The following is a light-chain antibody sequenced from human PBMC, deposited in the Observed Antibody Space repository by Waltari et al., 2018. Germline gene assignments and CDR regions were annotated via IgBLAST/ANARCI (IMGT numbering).Light chain of an antibody. CDR2: WAS. Sequence: DIVMTQSPDSLAVSLGERATINCKSSQSVLYSPNNKNCLAWYQQKPGQPPKLLIYWASTRESGVPDRFSGSGSRTDFTLTISSLQAEDVAVYYCHQYYSSPWTFGQGTKVEI. CDR1: QSVLYSPNNKNC. V-gene: IGKV4-1*01. CDR3: HQYYSSPWT. J-gene: IGKJ1*01.